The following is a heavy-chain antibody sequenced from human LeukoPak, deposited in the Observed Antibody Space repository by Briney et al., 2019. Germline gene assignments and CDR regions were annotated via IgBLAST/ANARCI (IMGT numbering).Heavy chain of an antibody. Sequence: SETLSLTCDVSGYSINFGHLWGWIRQPPGKGLEWIASINHSGRTYYTPSLKSRVTISVDTLKNQFSLKVTSVTAEDTAMYFCARESSAVAHTMMRDWLNPWGQGTLVTVSS. J-gene: IGHJ5*02. CDR1: GYSINFGHL. D-gene: IGHD3-22*01. V-gene: IGHV4-38-2*02. CDR2: INHSGRT. CDR3: ARESSAVAHTMMRDWLNP.